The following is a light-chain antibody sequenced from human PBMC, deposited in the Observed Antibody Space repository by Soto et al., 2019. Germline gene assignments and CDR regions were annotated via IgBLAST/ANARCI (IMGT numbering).Light chain of an antibody. CDR3: QSYDRSLTGV. J-gene: IGLJ1*01. V-gene: IGLV1-40*01. CDR1: SSNIGADFD. CDR2: GNT. Sequence: SVLTQPPSVSGAPGQRITISCTGSSSNIGADFDVYWYQQLPGAAPKLLIYGNTNRPSGVPDRFSGSKSGTSASLAITGLQAEDEADYYCQSYDRSLTGVFGTGTKGTVL.